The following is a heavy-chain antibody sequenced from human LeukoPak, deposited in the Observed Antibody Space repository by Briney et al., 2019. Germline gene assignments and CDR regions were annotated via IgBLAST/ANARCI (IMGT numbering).Heavy chain of an antibody. CDR2: IYYSGSI. CDR3: ARVGYSYGYDFDY. J-gene: IGHJ4*02. CDR1: GGSLSSGSYY. D-gene: IGHD5-18*01. Sequence: SETLSLTCTVSGGSLSSGSYYWSWIRQPPGKGLEWIGYIYYSGSINYNPSLKSRVTISVDTSKNQFSLKLSSVTAADTVVYYCARVGYSYGYDFDYWGQGTLVSVSS. V-gene: IGHV4-61*01.